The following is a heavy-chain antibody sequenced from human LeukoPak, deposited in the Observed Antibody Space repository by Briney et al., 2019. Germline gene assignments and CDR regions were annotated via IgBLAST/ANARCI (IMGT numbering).Heavy chain of an antibody. CDR1: GFTFSSYW. CDR2: INSDGSST. Sequence: GGSLRLSCAASGFTFSSYWMHWVRHAPGKGLVWVSRINSDGSSTSYADSVKGRFTISRDNAKNTLYLQMNSLRAEDTAVYYCAREAAAYCSGGSCYPRYWGQGTLVTVSS. CDR3: AREAAAYCSGGSCYPRY. J-gene: IGHJ4*02. D-gene: IGHD2-15*01. V-gene: IGHV3-74*01.